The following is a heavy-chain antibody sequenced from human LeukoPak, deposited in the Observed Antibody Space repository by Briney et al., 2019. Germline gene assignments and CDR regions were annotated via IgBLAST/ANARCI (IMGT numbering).Heavy chain of an antibody. CDR3: AREPPPRITIFGVVNH. V-gene: IGHV4-34*01. D-gene: IGHD3-3*01. CDR1: GGSFSGYY. Sequence: PSETLSLTCAVYGGSFSGYYWSWIRQPPGKGLEWIGEINRSGSTNYNPYLKSRVTISVDTSKNQFSLKLSSVTAADTAVYYCAREPPPRITIFGVVNHWGQGTLVTVSS. J-gene: IGHJ5*02. CDR2: INRSGST.